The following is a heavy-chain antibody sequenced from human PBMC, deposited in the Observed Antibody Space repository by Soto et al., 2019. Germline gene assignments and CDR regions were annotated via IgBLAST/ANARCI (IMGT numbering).Heavy chain of an antibody. J-gene: IGHJ4*02. D-gene: IGHD6-13*01. CDR3: ARVARLGSSSWYYFDY. V-gene: IGHV6-1*01. Sequence: SQTLSLTGAISGDSVSSNSSAWNWVRQSPSRGLEWLGRTYYRSKWYNDYAVSVKSRITINPDTSKNQFSLQLNSVTPEDTAVYYCARVARLGSSSWYYFDYWGQGTLVTVSS. CDR1: GDSVSSNSSA. CDR2: TYYRSKWYN.